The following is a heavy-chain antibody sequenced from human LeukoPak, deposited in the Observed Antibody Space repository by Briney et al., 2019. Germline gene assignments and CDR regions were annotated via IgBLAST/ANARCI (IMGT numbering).Heavy chain of an antibody. V-gene: IGHV4-34*01. CDR2: INHSGST. D-gene: IGHD6-13*01. CDR3: ARGQGFGSSWYYY. Sequence: GSLRLSCAASGFTFSSYSMNWIRQPPGKGLEWIGEINHSGSTNYNPSLKSRVTISVDTSKNQFSLKLSSVTAADTAVYYCARGQGFGSSWYYYWGQGTLVTVSS. J-gene: IGHJ4*02. CDR1: GFTFSSYS.